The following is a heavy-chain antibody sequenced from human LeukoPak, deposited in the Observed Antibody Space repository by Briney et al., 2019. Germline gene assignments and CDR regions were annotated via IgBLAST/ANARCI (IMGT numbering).Heavy chain of an antibody. Sequence: GGSLRLSCAASGFTFSSYAMSWVRQAPGKGLEWVSAISGSGGSTYYADSVKGRFNISRDNSKNTLYLQMNSLRAEDTAVYYCAKTYSSGWDFDYWGQGTLVTVSS. CDR1: GFTFSSYA. CDR2: ISGSGGST. D-gene: IGHD6-19*01. J-gene: IGHJ4*02. CDR3: AKTYSSGWDFDY. V-gene: IGHV3-23*01.